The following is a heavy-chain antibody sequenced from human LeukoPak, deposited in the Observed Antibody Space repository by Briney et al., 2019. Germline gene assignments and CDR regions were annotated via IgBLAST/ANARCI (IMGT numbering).Heavy chain of an antibody. CDR3: AKDMESIEVAGMPLGYFDL. V-gene: IGHV3-43D*03. D-gene: IGHD6-13*01. Sequence: GGSLRLSCAASGFIFDDYAMHWVRQAPGKGLEWVSLINWDGVTTYYADSVKGRFTISRDNNKNSLYLQMNSLKTEDTALYFCAKDMESIEVAGMPLGYFDLWGRGTLVTVSS. CDR2: INWDGVTT. CDR1: GFIFDDYA. J-gene: IGHJ2*01.